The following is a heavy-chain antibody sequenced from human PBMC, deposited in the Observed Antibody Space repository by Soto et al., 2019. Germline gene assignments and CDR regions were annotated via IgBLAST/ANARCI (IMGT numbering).Heavy chain of an antibody. CDR3: ARESRDGYNPPLDY. CDR1: GFTFSSYA. D-gene: IGHD5-12*01. CDR2: ISYDGSNK. Sequence: GGSLRLSCAASGFTFSSYAMHWVRQAPGKGLEWVAVISYDGSNKYYADSVKGRFTISRDNSKNTLYLQMNSLRAEDTAVYYCARESRDGYNPPLDYWGQGTLVTVS. J-gene: IGHJ4*02. V-gene: IGHV3-30-3*01.